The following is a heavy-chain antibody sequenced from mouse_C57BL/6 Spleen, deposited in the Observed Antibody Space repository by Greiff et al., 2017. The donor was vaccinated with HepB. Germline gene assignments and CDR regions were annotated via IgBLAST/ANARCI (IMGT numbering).Heavy chain of an antibody. CDR3: TRQWLPQGFAY. J-gene: IGHJ3*01. D-gene: IGHD2-2*01. CDR1: GYTFTDYE. V-gene: IGHV1-15*01. CDR2: IDPETGGT. Sequence: QVQLQQSGAELVRPGASVTLSCKASGYTFTDYEMHWVKQTPVHGLEWIGAIDPETGGTAYNQKFQGKAILTADKSSSTAYMELRSLTSEDSAVYYCTRQWLPQGFAYWGQGTLVTVSA.